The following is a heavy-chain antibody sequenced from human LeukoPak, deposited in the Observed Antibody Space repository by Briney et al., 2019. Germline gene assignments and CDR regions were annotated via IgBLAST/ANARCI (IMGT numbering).Heavy chain of an antibody. D-gene: IGHD2-21*02. J-gene: IGHJ4*02. V-gene: IGHV3-7*01. CDR3: ARGDWYSEY. CDR1: GFTFSTYW. CDR2: IKGDGSEK. Sequence: GGSLRLSCAASGFTFSTYWMSWVRQAPGKGLERVANIKGDGSEKSYVASVKGRFTISRDNAKNSLYLQMNSLRAEDTAVYYCARGDWYSEYWGQGTLVTVSS.